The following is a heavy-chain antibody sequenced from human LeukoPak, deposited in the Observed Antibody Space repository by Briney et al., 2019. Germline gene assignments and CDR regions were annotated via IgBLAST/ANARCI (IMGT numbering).Heavy chain of an antibody. CDR1: GFTFSNSA. CDR2: LSGSSITT. J-gene: IGHJ4*01. Sequence: GGSLRLSCAASGFTFSNSAMSWVRQAPGKGLEWVSTLSGSSITTYYADSVKGRFTISRDNSKNTLYLQMNSLRAEDTAVYYCAKGIYSSGWSYFDYWGHRTLVTVSS. V-gene: IGHV3-23*01. D-gene: IGHD6-19*01. CDR3: AKGIYSSGWSYFDY.